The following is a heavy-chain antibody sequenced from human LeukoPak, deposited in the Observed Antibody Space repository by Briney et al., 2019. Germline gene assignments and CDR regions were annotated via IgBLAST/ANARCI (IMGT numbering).Heavy chain of an antibody. J-gene: IGHJ5*02. CDR3: ARLALSNRYLVPAGRNWWFDP. Sequence: GESLKISCRVSGYSFTSYWIAWVRQMPGKGLEWMGIIYPGDSDTRYSPSFQGQVTISADKSISTAYLQWSSLKASDTAMYYCARLALSNRYLVPAGRNWWFDPWGQGTLVTVSS. CDR2: IYPGDSDT. D-gene: IGHD3-9*01. V-gene: IGHV5-51*01. CDR1: GYSFTSYW.